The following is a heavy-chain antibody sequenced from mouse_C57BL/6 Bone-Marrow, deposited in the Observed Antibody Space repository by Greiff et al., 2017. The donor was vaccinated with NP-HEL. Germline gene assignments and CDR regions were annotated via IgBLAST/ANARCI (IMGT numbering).Heavy chain of an antibody. CDR1: GYNFTSYW. CDR2: IHPNSGST. CDR3: CLLPAY. V-gene: IGHV1-64*01. Sequence: QVQLKQPGAELVKPGASVKLSCKASGYNFTSYWMHWVKQRPGQGLEWIGMIHPNSGSTNYNEKFKSKATLTVDKSSSTAYMQLSSRTSDDSAVYYCCLLPAYWGQGTLVTVSA. J-gene: IGHJ3*01.